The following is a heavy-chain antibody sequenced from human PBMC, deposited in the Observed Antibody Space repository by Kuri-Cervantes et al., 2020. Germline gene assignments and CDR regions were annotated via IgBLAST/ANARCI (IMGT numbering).Heavy chain of an antibody. V-gene: IGHV3-20*04. CDR3: ARAGGKYQLLNYYYYMDV. CDR2: INWNGGST. J-gene: IGHJ6*03. Sequence: GESLKISCAASGFTFDDYGMSWVRQAPGKGLEWVSGINWNGGSTGYADSVKGRFTISRDNAKNSLYLQMNSLRAEDTALYYCARAGGKYQLLNYYYYMDVWGKGTTVTVSS. CDR1: GFTFDDYG. D-gene: IGHD2-2*01.